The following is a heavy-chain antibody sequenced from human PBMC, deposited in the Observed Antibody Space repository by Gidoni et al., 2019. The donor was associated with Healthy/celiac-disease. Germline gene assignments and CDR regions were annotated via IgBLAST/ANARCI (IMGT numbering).Heavy chain of an antibody. J-gene: IGHJ4*02. V-gene: IGHV3-13*01. CDR1: GFTFSRDD. CDR3: ARGQDTAMAT. Sequence: EVQLVESGGGLVQPGGSLRLSCAASGFTFSRDDMHWVRQATGNGLVWVSAIVTAGDTYYPGSVKGRFTISRENAKNSLYFQMNSLRAGDTAVYYCARGQDTAMATWGQGTLVTVSS. CDR2: IVTAGDT. D-gene: IGHD5-18*01.